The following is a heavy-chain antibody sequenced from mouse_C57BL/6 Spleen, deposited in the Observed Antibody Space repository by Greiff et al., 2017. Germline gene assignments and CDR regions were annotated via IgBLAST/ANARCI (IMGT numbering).Heavy chain of an antibody. V-gene: IGHV5-2*01. D-gene: IGHD2-3*01. CDR2: INSDGGST. J-gene: IGHJ3*01. CDR3: ARGDDGYPFAY. Sequence: DVQLQESGGGLVQPGESLKLSCESNEYEFPSHDMSWVRKTPEKRLELVAAINSDGGSTYYPDTMERRFIISKDNTKKTLYLQMSSLRSEDTALYYCARGDDGYPFAYWGQGTLVTVSA. CDR1: EYEFPSHD.